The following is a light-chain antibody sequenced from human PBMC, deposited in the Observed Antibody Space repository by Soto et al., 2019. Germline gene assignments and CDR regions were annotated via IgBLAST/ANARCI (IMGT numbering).Light chain of an antibody. V-gene: IGKV3-20*01. CDR2: GAS. CDR3: QHYKAFSPWT. CDR1: QSVSSSY. J-gene: IGKJ1*01. Sequence: EIVLKQSPATLSLSPCERATLSSSASQSVSSSYLAWYQQKPGQAPRLLIYGASSRATGIPDRFSGSGSGTEFTLTITNLQPDDSATYYCQHYKAFSPWTFGQGTKVDIK.